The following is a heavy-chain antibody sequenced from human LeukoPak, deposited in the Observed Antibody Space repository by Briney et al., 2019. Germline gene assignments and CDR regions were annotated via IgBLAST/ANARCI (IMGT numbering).Heavy chain of an antibody. CDR1: GYSISSGYY. D-gene: IGHD3-9*01. CDR3: ARDVLRYSDWLRRKSWFDP. V-gene: IGHV4-38-2*02. Sequence: PSETLSLTCTVSGYSISSGYYWGWIRQPPGKGLEWIGSIYHSGSTYYNPSLKSRVTISVDTSKNQFSLKLSSVTAADTAVYYCARDVLRYSDWLRRKSWFDPWGQGTLVTVSS. J-gene: IGHJ5*02. CDR2: IYHSGST.